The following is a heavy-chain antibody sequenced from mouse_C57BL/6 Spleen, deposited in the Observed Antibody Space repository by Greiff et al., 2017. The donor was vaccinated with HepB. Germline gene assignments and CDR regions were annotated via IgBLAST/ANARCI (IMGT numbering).Heavy chain of an antibody. CDR3: ESPLPPFDY. J-gene: IGHJ2*01. V-gene: IGHV5-6*01. CDR2: ISSGGSYT. CDR1: GFTFSSYG. D-gene: IGHD2-10*01. Sequence: EVMLVESGGDLVKPGGSLKLSCAASGFTFSSYGMSWVRQTPDKRLEWVATISSGGSYTYYPDSVKGRFTISRDNAKNTLYLQMSSLKSEDTAMYYCESPLPPFDYWGQGTTLTVSS.